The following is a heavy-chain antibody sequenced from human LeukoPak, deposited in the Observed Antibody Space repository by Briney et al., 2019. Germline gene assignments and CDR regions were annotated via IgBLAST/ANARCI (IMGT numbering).Heavy chain of an antibody. D-gene: IGHD4-17*01. CDR1: GFTFSSYW. Sequence: GGSLRLSCAASGFTFSSYWMHWVRQAPGKGLVWVSRINSDGSSTIYADSVKGRFTISRDNAKNTLYLQMNSLRAEDTAVYYCARDFLYGDYGTTWGYYYYYYGMDVWGQGTTVTVSS. J-gene: IGHJ6*02. CDR2: INSDGSST. CDR3: ARDFLYGDYGTTWGYYYYYYGMDV. V-gene: IGHV3-74*01.